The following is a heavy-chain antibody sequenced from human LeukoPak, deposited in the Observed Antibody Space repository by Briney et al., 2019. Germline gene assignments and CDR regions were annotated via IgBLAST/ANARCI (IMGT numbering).Heavy chain of an antibody. CDR3: AREIRDWYFDL. Sequence: GGSLRLSCAASGFTFATFEMTWVRQTPGKGLEWISYIGGSGGPIYYADSVKGRFTSSRDNSKNTLYLQMNSLRAEDTAVYYCAREIRDWYFDLWGRGTLVTVSS. D-gene: IGHD3-10*01. CDR2: IGGSGGPI. V-gene: IGHV3-48*03. J-gene: IGHJ2*01. CDR1: GFTFATFE.